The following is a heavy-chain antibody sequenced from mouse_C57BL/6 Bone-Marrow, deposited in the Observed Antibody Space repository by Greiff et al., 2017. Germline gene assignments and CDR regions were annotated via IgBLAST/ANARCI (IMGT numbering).Heavy chain of an antibody. CDR1: GYSFTDYN. D-gene: IGHD4-1*01. CDR3: ARELGWYFDV. Sequence: VQLQQSGPELVKPGASVKISCKASGYSFTDYNMNWVQQSHGKSLEWIGVINPNSGTTSYNQKFKGKATLTVDHSSSTAYMPLNSLTSEDSTVYYCARELGWYFDVWGKGTTLTVSS. J-gene: IGHJ1*03. CDR2: INPNSGTT. V-gene: IGHV1-39*01.